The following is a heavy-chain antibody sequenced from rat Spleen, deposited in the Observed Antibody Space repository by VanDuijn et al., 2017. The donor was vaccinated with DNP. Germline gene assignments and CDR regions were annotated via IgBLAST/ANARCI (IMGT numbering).Heavy chain of an antibody. CDR1: GFSFSDYN. Sequence: EVQLVESGGGFVQPGRSLKLSCLASGFSFSDYNMAWVRQAPKKGLEWVAIIIYDGSKTYYRDSVQGRFTISRDNGKSTLSLQMDSLGSEDTATYYCATHWGYFDHWGQGVMVTVSS. J-gene: IGHJ2*01. D-gene: IGHD4-3*01. V-gene: IGHV5S10*01. CDR2: IIYDGSKT. CDR3: ATHWGYFDH.